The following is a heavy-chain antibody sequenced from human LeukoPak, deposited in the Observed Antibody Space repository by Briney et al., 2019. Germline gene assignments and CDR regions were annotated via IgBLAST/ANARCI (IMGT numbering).Heavy chain of an antibody. D-gene: IGHD2-15*01. J-gene: IGHJ5*02. V-gene: IGHV4-38-2*02. CDR2: IYHSGST. CDR1: GYSISSGYY. CDR3: ASYCSGGSCYDWGFDP. Sequence: PSETLSLTCTVSGYSISSGYYWGWIRQPPGKGLEWIGSIYHSGSTYYNPSLKSRVTISVDTSKNQFSLKLSSVTAADTAVYYCASYCSGGSCYDWGFDPWGQGTLVTVSS.